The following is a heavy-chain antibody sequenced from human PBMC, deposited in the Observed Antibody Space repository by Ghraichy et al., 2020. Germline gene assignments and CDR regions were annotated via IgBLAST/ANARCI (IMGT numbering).Heavy chain of an antibody. Sequence: GESLNISCAASGFTFTTYWMSWFRRAPGKGLEWVANINQDGGEIYYVNSVKGRFTISRDNARNSLYLQMKSLRGEDTAVYYCARVRGYCSGGSCFPPDYWGQGTLVTVSS. CDR3: ARVRGYCSGGSCFPPDY. CDR2: INQDGGEI. D-gene: IGHD2-15*01. V-gene: IGHV3-7*01. J-gene: IGHJ4*02. CDR1: GFTFTTYW.